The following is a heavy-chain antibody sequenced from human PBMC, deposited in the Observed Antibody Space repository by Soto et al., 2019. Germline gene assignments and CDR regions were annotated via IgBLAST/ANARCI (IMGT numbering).Heavy chain of an antibody. CDR3: ARVVVVVAATPLDY. V-gene: IGHV3-33*01. CDR1: GFTFSSYG. D-gene: IGHD2-15*01. CDR2: IWYDGSNK. Sequence: QVQLVESGGGVVQPGRSLRLSCAASGFTFSSYGMHWVRQAPGKGLEWVAVIWYDGSNKYYADSVKGRFTIPRDNSKNTLYLQMNSLRAEDTAVYYCARVVVVVAATPLDYWGQGTLVTVSS. J-gene: IGHJ4*02.